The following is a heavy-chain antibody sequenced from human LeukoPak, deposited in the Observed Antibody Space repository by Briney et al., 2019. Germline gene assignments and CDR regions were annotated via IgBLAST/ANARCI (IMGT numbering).Heavy chain of an antibody. J-gene: IGHJ4*02. CDR2: INHSGST. D-gene: IGHD3-22*01. V-gene: IGHV4-34*01. Sequence: SETLSLTCAVYGGSFSGYYWSWIRQPPGKGLEWIGEINHSGSTNYNPSLKSRVTISVDTSKNQFSPKLSSVTAADTAVYYCARGLMPYDSSGPYYWGQGTLVTVSS. CDR3: ARGLMPYDSSGPYY. CDR1: GGSFSGYY.